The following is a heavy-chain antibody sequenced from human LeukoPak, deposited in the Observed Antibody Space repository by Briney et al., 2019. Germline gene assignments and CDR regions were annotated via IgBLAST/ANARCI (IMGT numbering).Heavy chain of an antibody. D-gene: IGHD5-24*01. Sequence: GGSLRLSCAASGFTFSSYATHWVRQAPGKGLEYVSAISSNGGSTYYANSVKGRFTISRDNSKNTLYLQMGSLRAEDMAVYYCASLQGGYWGQGTLVTVSS. V-gene: IGHV3-64*01. J-gene: IGHJ4*02. CDR1: GFTFSSYA. CDR3: ASLQGGY. CDR2: ISSNGGST.